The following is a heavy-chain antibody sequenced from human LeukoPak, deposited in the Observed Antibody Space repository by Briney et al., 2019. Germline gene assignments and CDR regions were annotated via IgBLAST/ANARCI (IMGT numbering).Heavy chain of an antibody. D-gene: IGHD1-26*01. CDR1: GGTFSSYA. CDR2: IIPIFGTA. V-gene: IGHV1-69*13. CDR3: ARGAVGAAIDY. J-gene: IGHJ4*02. Sequence: ASVKVSCKASGGTFSSYAISWVRQAPGQGLEWMEGIIPIFGTANYAQKFQGRVTITADESTSTAYMELSSLRSEDTAVYYCARGAVGAAIDYWGQGTLVTVSS.